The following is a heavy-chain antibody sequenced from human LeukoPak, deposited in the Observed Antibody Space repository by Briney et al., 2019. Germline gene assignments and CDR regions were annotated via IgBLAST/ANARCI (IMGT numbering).Heavy chain of an antibody. V-gene: IGHV4-59*12. J-gene: IGHJ5*02. CDR3: ARESYGPTGDWFDP. Sequence: SETLSLTCTVSGGSISSYYWSWIRQPPGKGLEWIGYIYYSGSTYYNPSLKSRVTISVDTSKNQFSLKLSSVTAADTAVYYCARESYGPTGDWFDPWGQGTLVTVSS. CDR2: IYYSGST. CDR1: GGSISSYY. D-gene: IGHD4-17*01.